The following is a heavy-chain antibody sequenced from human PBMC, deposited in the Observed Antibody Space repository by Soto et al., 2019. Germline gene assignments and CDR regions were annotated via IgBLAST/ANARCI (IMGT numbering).Heavy chain of an antibody. Sequence: GGSLRLSCAASGFNFSSYAMSWVRQAPGKGLEWVSAISGSGGSTYYADSVKGRFTISRDNSKNTLYLQMNSLRAEDTAVYYCVKDRPKLPIVVVPAAMNYWGQGTLVTVSS. CDR3: VKDRPKLPIVVVPAAMNY. CDR1: GFNFSSYA. V-gene: IGHV3-23*01. D-gene: IGHD2-2*01. J-gene: IGHJ4*02. CDR2: ISGSGGST.